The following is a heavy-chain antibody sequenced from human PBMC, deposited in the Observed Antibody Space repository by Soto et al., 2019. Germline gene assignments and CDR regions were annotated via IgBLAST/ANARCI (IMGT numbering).Heavy chain of an antibody. Sequence: GGSLRLSCAASGFTFSSYAMSWVRQAPGKGLEWVSAISGSGGSTYYADSVKGRFTISRDNSKNTLYLQRNSLRAEDTAVYYCAKDLQPLYIAARPGDAFDIWGQGTMVTVSS. CDR3: AKDLQPLYIAARPGDAFDI. CDR2: ISGSGGST. J-gene: IGHJ3*02. D-gene: IGHD6-6*01. CDR1: GFTFSSYA. V-gene: IGHV3-23*01.